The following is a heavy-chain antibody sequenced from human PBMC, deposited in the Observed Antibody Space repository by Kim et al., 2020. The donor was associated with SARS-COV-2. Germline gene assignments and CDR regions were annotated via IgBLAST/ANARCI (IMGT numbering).Heavy chain of an antibody. Sequence: VKGRFTNSRENAKNSLYLQMNSLRAGDTAVYYCARAYYYGSGSYPILFDYWGQGTLVTVSS. D-gene: IGHD3-10*01. V-gene: IGHV3-13*01. CDR3: ARAYYYGSGSYPILFDY. J-gene: IGHJ4*02.